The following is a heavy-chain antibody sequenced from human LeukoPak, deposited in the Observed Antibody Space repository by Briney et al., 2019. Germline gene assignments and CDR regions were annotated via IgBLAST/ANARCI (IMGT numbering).Heavy chain of an antibody. CDR1: GFTFSNAW. CDR2: IKSKTDGGTT. CDR3: TTGGLVAREYYGSGRYYGPGGYYYYYMDV. V-gene: IGHV3-15*01. D-gene: IGHD3-10*01. J-gene: IGHJ6*03. Sequence: GGSLRLSCAASGFTFSNAWMSWVRQAPGKGLEWVGRIKSKTDGGTTDYAAPVKGRFTISRDDSKNTLYLQMNSLKTEDTAVYYCTTGGLVAREYYGSGRYYGPGGYYYYYMDVWGKGTTVTVSS.